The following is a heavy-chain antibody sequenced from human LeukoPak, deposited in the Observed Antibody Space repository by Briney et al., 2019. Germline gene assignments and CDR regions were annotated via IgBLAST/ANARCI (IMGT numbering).Heavy chain of an antibody. CDR1: GFTFSGSA. CDR3: TRPSDTANYYGMDV. CDR2: IRSKANSYAT. Sequence: GGSLRLSCAASGFTFSGSATHWVRQASGKGLEWVGRIRSKANSYATAYAASVKGRFTISRDDSKNTAYLQMNSLKTEDTAVYYCTRPSDTANYYGMDVWGQGTTVTVSS. D-gene: IGHD5-18*01. J-gene: IGHJ6*02. V-gene: IGHV3-73*01.